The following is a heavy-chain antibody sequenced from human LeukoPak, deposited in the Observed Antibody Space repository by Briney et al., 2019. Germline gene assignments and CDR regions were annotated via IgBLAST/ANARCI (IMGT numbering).Heavy chain of an antibody. D-gene: IGHD3-22*01. J-gene: IGHJ3*02. V-gene: IGHV3-33*08. CDR2: IWYDGSNK. CDR1: GFTFDDYG. Sequence: PGGSLRLSCVTSGFTFDDYGFTWVRQAPGKGLEWVAVIWYDGSNKYYADSVKGRFTISRDNSKNTLYLQMNSLRAEDTAVYYCARSRWLLDDAFDIWGQGTMVTVSS. CDR3: ARSRWLLDDAFDI.